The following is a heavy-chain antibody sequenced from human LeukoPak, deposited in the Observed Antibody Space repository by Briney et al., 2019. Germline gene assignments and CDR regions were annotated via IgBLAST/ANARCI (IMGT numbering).Heavy chain of an antibody. D-gene: IGHD3-22*01. Sequence: GGSLRLSCAASGFTFSSYALSWVRQAPGKGLEWVSAISGSGGSTYYADSVKGRFTISRDNSKNTLYLQMNSLRAEDTAVYYCAKDQDYYDSSGYFDYWGQGTLVTVSS. CDR1: GFTFSSYA. CDR3: AKDQDYYDSSGYFDY. J-gene: IGHJ4*02. CDR2: ISGSGGST. V-gene: IGHV3-23*01.